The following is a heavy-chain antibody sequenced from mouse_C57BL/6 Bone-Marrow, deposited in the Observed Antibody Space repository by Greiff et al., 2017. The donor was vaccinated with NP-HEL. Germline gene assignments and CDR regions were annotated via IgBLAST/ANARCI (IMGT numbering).Heavy chain of an antibody. CDR2: IYPRSGNT. CDR3: ARPLIYYYGSSSFDY. CDR1: GYTFTSYG. Sequence: VQLQQSGAELARPGASVKLSCTASGYTFTSYGISWVKQRTGQGLEWIGEIYPRSGNTYYNEKFKGKATLTADKSSSTAYMELRSLTSEDSAVYFCARPLIYYYGSSSFDYWGQGTTLTVSS. D-gene: IGHD1-1*01. V-gene: IGHV1-81*01. J-gene: IGHJ2*01.